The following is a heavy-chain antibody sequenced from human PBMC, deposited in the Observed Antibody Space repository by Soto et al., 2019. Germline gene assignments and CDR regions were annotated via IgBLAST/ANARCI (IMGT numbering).Heavy chain of an antibody. CDR2: IRSKAYGGTT. J-gene: IGHJ3*02. D-gene: IGHD1-26*01. CDR3: YSGSYPAGAFDI. Sequence: GGSLRLSCTASGFTFGDYAMSWFRQAPGKGLEWVGFIRSKAYGGTTEYAASVKGRFTISRDDSKSIAYLQMNSLKTEDTAVYYCYSGSYPAGAFDIWGQGTMVTVSS. CDR1: GFTFGDYA. V-gene: IGHV3-49*03.